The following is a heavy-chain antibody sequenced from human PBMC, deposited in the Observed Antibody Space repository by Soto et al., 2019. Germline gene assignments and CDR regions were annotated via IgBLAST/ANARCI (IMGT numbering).Heavy chain of an antibody. CDR1: GGSISSSSYY. D-gene: IGHD3-9*01. J-gene: IGHJ6*02. CDR3: ARHRYDFLTMDV. Sequence: SETLSLTCTISGGSISSSSYYWGWIRQPPGKGLEWIGSIYYSGSTYYNPSLKSRVTISVDTSKNQFSLKLSSVTAADTAVYYCARHRYDFLTMDVWGQGTTVTVSS. CDR2: IYYSGST. V-gene: IGHV4-39*01.